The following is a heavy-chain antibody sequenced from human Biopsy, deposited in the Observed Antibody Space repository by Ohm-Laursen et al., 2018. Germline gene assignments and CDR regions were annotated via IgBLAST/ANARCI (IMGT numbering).Heavy chain of an antibody. CDR3: AKGGYCTTSSCYMDLDY. V-gene: IGHV3-23*01. CDR2: ISGSGGNT. CDR1: GVTLSGYG. D-gene: IGHD2-2*02. J-gene: IGHJ4*02. Sequence: GSLRLSCTASGVTLSGYGMNWVRQAPGKGLEWVSTISGSGGNTYYADSVRGRFTVSRDGSKSTLYLQMSSLSAEDTAFYYCAKGGYCTTSSCYMDLDYWGQGTLVTVSS.